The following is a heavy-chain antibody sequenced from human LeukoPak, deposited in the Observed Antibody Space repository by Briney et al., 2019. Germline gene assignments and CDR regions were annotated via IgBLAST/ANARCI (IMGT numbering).Heavy chain of an antibody. V-gene: IGHV1-69*01. D-gene: IGHD3-9*01. Sequence: SVKVSCKASGGTFSSYAISWVRQAPGQGLEWMGGIIPIFGTANYAQKFQGRVTITADESTSTAYMELSSLRSEDTAVYYCAIYDDVLTGPSYYYGMDVWGQGTTVTVSS. CDR2: IIPIFGTA. J-gene: IGHJ6*02. CDR1: GGTFSSYA. CDR3: AIYDDVLTGPSYYYGMDV.